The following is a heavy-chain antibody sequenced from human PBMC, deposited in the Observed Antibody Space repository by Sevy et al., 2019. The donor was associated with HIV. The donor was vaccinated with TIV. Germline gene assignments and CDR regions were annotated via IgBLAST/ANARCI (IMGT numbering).Heavy chain of an antibody. CDR1: GDTISTYA. Sequence: ASVKVSCKVSGDTISTYAIAWVRQAPGHGLEWMGGIIPILGITNYAQKFQDRLTITADRSTRTSYMELGSLKSDDTAIYFCARVDGYNPSYYYYMAVWGKGTTVTVSS. J-gene: IGHJ6*03. D-gene: IGHD5-18*01. V-gene: IGHV1-69*10. CDR3: ARVDGYNPSYYYYMAV. CDR2: IIPILGIT.